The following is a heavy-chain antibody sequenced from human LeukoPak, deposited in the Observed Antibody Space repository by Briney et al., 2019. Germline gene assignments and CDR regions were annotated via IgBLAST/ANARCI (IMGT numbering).Heavy chain of an antibody. J-gene: IGHJ5*02. CDR3: ARGGCGGDCQSLYNWFDP. V-gene: IGHV4-59*01. CDR2: IYYSGST. Sequence: SETLSLTCTVSGGSISSYYWGWIRQPPGKGLEWIGYIYYSGSTNYNPSLKSRVTISVDTSKNQFSLKLSSVTAADTAVYYCARGGCGGDCQSLYNWFDPWGQGTLVTVSS. D-gene: IGHD2-21*01. CDR1: GGSISSYY.